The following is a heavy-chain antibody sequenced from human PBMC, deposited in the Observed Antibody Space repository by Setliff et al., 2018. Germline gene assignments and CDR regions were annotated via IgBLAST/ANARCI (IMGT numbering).Heavy chain of an antibody. CDR1: GFTFKTYA. Sequence: GESLKISCAASGFTFKTYAMSWVRQAPGKGLEWVSSITGSGGDRDYADSVKGRFTISRDNSKNRLYLQMNSLRAEDTAVYYCVTSTIIIYYFDFWGQGTPVTVSS. J-gene: IGHJ4*02. CDR2: ITGSGGDR. V-gene: IGHV3-23*01. D-gene: IGHD3-10*01. CDR3: VTSTIIIYYFDF.